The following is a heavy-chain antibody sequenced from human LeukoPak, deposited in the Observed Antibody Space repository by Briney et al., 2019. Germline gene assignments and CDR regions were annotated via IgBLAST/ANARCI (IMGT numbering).Heavy chain of an antibody. CDR3: ARRSVVVAGSYYYYYYMDV. CDR1: GYTFTGYY. Sequence: ASVKVSCKASGYTFTGYYMHWVRQAPGQGLEWMGWINPNSGGTNYAQKFQGRVTMTRDTSISAAYMELSRLRSDDTAVYYCARRSVVVAGSYYYYYYMDVWGKGTTVTVSS. J-gene: IGHJ6*03. CDR2: INPNSGGT. D-gene: IGHD6-19*01. V-gene: IGHV1-2*02.